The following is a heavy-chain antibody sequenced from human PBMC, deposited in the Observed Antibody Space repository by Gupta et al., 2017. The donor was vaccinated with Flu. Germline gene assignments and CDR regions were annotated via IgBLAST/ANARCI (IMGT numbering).Heavy chain of an antibody. V-gene: IGHV1-8*01. CDR1: GYTFNSYD. CDR2: MNPNSGNT. CDR3: ARVTYSSSWYGGWFDP. J-gene: IGHJ5*02. Sequence: QVQLVQSGAEVKKPGASVKVSCKASGYTFNSYDINWVRQATGQGLEWMGWMNPNSGNTGYAQKFQGRVTMTRNTSISTAYMELSSLRSEDTAVYYCARVTYSSSWYGGWFDPWGQGTLVTVSS. D-gene: IGHD6-13*01.